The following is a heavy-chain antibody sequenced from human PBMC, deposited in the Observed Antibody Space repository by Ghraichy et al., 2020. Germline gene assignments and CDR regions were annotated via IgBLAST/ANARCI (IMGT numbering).Heavy chain of an antibody. CDR3: AKQRNYYDSSAFDI. J-gene: IGHJ3*02. V-gene: IGHV4-59*08. D-gene: IGHD3-22*01. CDR1: GGSISSYY. CDR2: IYYSGST. Sequence: SETLSLTCTVSGGSISSYYWSWIRQPPGKGLEWIGYIYYSGSTNYNPSLKSRVTISVDTSKNQFSLKLSSVTAADTAVYYCAKQRNYYDSSAFDIWGQGTMVTVSS.